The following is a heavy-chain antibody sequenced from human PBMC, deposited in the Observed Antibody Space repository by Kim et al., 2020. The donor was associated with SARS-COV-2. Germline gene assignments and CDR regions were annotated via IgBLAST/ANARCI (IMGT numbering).Heavy chain of an antibody. D-gene: IGHD6-19*01. CDR3: ATEVFLAVAGPNFDY. V-gene: IGHV1-2*06. CDR1: GYTFTGYY. CDR2: INPNSGGT. J-gene: IGHJ4*02. Sequence: ASVKVSCKASGYTFTGYYMHWVRQAPGQGLEWMGRINPNSGGTNYAQKFQGRVTMTRDTSISTAYMELSRLRSDDTAVYYCATEVFLAVAGPNFDYWGQGTLVTVSS.